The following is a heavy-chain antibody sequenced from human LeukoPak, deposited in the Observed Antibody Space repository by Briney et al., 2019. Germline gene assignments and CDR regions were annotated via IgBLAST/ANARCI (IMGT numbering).Heavy chain of an antibody. CDR3: ARHGPIFLRFDP. J-gene: IGHJ5*02. CDR1: GGSFSGYY. Sequence: SETLSLTCAVYGGSFSGYYWSWIRQPPGKGLEWIGEINHSGSTNYHPSLKSRVTISVDTSKNQFSLKLSTVTAASTAVYYCARHGPIFLRFDPWGEGTLVTVSS. CDR2: INHSGST. D-gene: IGHD3-9*01. V-gene: IGHV4-34*01.